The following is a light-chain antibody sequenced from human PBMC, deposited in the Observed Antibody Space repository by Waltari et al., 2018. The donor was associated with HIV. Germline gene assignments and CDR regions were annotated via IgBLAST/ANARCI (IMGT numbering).Light chain of an antibody. CDR3: QSFDSVVTSSV. CDR1: SSNIGARYA. CDR2: EST. J-gene: IGLJ2*01. Sequence: QSMLTQPPSVSGAPGQRVTISCSGSSSNIGARYAVHWYQHIPGTAPKLLIYESTTRPAGVPDRFSASTSGTSASLAITGLQAEDEADYYCQSFDSVVTSSVFGGGTKLTVL. V-gene: IGLV1-40*01.